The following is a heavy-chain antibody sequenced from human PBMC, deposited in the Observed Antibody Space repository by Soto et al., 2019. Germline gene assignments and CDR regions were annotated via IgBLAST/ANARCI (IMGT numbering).Heavy chain of an antibody. J-gene: IGHJ4*02. Sequence: QVQLLESGPGLVKPSQTLSLTCTVSGGSISGDYFWSWIRQHPGKGLEWLGHIYFSGSPYYNPSLKSRLTMSVDTSKNQLSLKLSSVTGADTAVYYCARINGGYGGYFDSWGQGTLVTVSS. CDR1: GGSISGDYF. CDR2: IYFSGSP. D-gene: IGHD1-26*01. CDR3: ARINGGYGGYFDS. V-gene: IGHV4-31*03.